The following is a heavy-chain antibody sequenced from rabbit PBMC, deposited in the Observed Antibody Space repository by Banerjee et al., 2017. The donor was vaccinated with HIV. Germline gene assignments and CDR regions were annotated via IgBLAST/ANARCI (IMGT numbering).Heavy chain of an antibody. CDR2: IYTGSSASI. CDR3: ARSIDAGDAAYGYARDYGMDL. CDR1: GFSFSNNYV. V-gene: IGHV1S45*01. Sequence: QEQLVESGGGLVKPEGSLTLTCTASGFSFSNNYVMCWVRQAPGKGLEWIGCIYTGSSASIYYASWAKGRFTISKTSSTTVTLQMTSLTAADTATYFCARSIDAGDAAYGYARDYGMDLWGPGTLVTVS. J-gene: IGHJ6*01. D-gene: IGHD6-1*01.